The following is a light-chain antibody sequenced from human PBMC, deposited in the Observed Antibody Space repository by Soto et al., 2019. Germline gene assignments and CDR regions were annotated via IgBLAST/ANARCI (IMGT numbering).Light chain of an antibody. CDR2: YNN. Sequence: QSVLXQPPSASGTPGQRVTISCSGRSSNIGSNYVYWYQQLPGTAPKLLIYYNNQRPSGVPDRFSGSKSGTSASLAISGLRSEDEADYYCATWDDSLSGYVFGTGTKVTVL. V-gene: IGLV1-47*02. CDR1: SSNIGSNY. CDR3: ATWDDSLSGYV. J-gene: IGLJ1*01.